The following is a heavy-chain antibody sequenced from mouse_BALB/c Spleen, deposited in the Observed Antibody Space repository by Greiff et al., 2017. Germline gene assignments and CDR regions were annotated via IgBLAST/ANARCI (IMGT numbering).Heavy chain of an antibody. CDR3: ATTVVAKGAFDY. J-gene: IGHJ2*01. V-gene: IGHV5-4*02. CDR1: GFTFSDYY. Sequence: EVQLVESGGGLVKPGGSLKLSCAASGFTFSDYYMYWVRQTPEKRLEWVATISDGGSYTYYPDSVKGRFTISRDNAKNNLYLQMSSLKSEDTAMYYCATTVVAKGAFDYWGQGTTLTVSS. CDR2: ISDGGSYT. D-gene: IGHD1-1*01.